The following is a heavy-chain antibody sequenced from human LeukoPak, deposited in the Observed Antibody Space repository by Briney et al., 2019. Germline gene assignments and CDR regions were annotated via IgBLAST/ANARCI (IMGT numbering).Heavy chain of an antibody. J-gene: IGHJ5*02. CDR2: MNPNSGNT. CDR1: GYTFTSYD. D-gene: IGHD2-21*02. V-gene: IGHV1-8*01. CDR3: ARGYRMVTTDDGFDP. Sequence: ASVKVSCKASGYTFTSYDINWVRQASGQGLEWMGWMNPNSGNTGYAQKFQGRVTMTRNTSISTAYMELSSLRSEDTAVYYCARGYRMVTTDDGFDPWGQGTLVTVSS.